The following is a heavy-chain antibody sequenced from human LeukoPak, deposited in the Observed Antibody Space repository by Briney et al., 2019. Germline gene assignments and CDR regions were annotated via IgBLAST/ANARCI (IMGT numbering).Heavy chain of an antibody. CDR3: ARDGRYSNYAGWFDP. V-gene: IGHV3-20*04. D-gene: IGHD4-11*01. CDR2: INWNGGST. Sequence: GGSLRLSCAASGFTFDDYGMSWVRQAPGKGLEWVSGINWNGGSTGYADSVKGRFTISRDNAKNSLYLQMNGLRAEDTALYYCARDGRYSNYAGWFDPWGQGTLVTVSS. J-gene: IGHJ5*02. CDR1: GFTFDDYG.